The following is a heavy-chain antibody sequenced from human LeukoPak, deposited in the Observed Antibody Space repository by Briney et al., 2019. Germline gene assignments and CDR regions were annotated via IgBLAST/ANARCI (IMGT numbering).Heavy chain of an antibody. CDR3: ARSPKDIVVVPAASPLCFDY. V-gene: IGHV5-51*01. J-gene: IGHJ4*02. Sequence: GESLKISCKDSGYSFTNYWIGWVRQVPGKGLEWMGIIYPGDSDTRYSPSFQGQVTISADKSISTAYLQWSSLKASDTAMYYCARSPKDIVVVPAASPLCFDYWGQGTLVTVSS. CDR2: IYPGDSDT. CDR1: GYSFTNYW. D-gene: IGHD2-2*01.